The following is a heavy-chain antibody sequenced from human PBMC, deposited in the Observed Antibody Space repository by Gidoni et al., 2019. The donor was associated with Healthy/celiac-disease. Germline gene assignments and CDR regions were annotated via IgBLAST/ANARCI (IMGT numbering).Heavy chain of an antibody. CDR2: ISGSGGST. Sequence: EVQLLESGGGLVQPGGSLRLSCAASGYTFSSYAMSWVRQAPGKGLEWVSAISGSGGSTYYAASVKGRFTISRDNSKNTLYLQMNSLRAEDTAVYYCNGGRWYYYYGMDVWGQGTTVTVSS. J-gene: IGHJ6*02. D-gene: IGHD3-16*01. CDR3: NGGRWYYYYGMDV. CDR1: GYTFSSYA. V-gene: IGHV3-23*01.